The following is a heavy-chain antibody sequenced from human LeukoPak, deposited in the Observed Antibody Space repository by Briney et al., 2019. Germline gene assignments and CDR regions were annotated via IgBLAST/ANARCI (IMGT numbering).Heavy chain of an antibody. J-gene: IGHJ4*02. Sequence: PSETLSLTCTVSGGSISSYYWTWIRQPPGKGLEWIGYIYYSGNTNYNPSLKSRVTISLDTSRNQFSLKLSSVTAADTAVYYCARRARATAGGGYFDYWGQGTLVTVSS. CDR1: GGSISSYY. CDR2: IYYSGNT. V-gene: IGHV4-59*08. CDR3: ARRARATAGGGYFDY. D-gene: IGHD6-13*01.